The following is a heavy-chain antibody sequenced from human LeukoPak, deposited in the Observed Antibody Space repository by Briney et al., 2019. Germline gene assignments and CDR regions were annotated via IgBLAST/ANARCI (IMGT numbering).Heavy chain of an antibody. V-gene: IGHV3-7*01. CDR3: ARTILLWFGELSSYYFDY. CDR1: GFTFSSYW. D-gene: IGHD3-10*01. J-gene: IGHJ4*02. Sequence: GGSLRLSCAASGFTFSSYWMSWVRQAPGKGLEWVANIKQDGSEKYYVDSVKGRFTISRDNAKSSLYLQMNSLRAEDTAVYYCARTILLWFGELSSYYFDYWGQGTLVTVSS. CDR2: IKQDGSEK.